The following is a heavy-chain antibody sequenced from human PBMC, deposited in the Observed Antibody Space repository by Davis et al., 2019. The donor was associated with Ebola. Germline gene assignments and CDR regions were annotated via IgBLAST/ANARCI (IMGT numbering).Heavy chain of an antibody. CDR1: GFTFSSYW. V-gene: IGHV3-74*01. CDR3: ARPRGYCTGGVCYKYFDY. J-gene: IGHJ4*02. Sequence: PGGSLRLSCAASGFTFSSYWMHWVRHAPGKGLVWVSRINSDGSSTSYADSVKGRFTISRDNAKNTLYLQMNSLRAEDTAVYYCARPRGYCTGGVCYKYFDYWGQGTLVTVSS. D-gene: IGHD2-8*02. CDR2: INSDGSST.